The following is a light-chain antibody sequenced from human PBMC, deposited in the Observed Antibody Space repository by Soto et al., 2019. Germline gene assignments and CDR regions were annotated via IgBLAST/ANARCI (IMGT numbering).Light chain of an antibody. V-gene: IGKV1-39*01. CDR3: QQSYSTPTWT. Sequence: DIQMTQSPSTLPASVGDRVTITCRASQSIINWLGWYQQKPGKAPKLLIYAASSLQSGVPSRFSGSGSGTDFTLTISSLQPEDFATYYCQQSYSTPTWTFGQGTKVDNK. CDR2: AAS. J-gene: IGKJ1*01. CDR1: QSIINW.